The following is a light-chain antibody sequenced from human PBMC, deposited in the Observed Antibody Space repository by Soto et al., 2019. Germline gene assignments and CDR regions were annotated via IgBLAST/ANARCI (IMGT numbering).Light chain of an antibody. CDR1: QNVDTNY. CDR3: QQYGSLSWT. J-gene: IGKJ1*01. V-gene: IGKV3-20*01. Sequence: EMVLTQSPGTLSLSPGERATLSCRASQNVDTNYLAWYQQKPGQAPRIIIFGASGRATGIPERFSGSGSGTDFTLTISRLEPEDFAVYYCQQYGSLSWTFGQWTKVEIK. CDR2: GAS.